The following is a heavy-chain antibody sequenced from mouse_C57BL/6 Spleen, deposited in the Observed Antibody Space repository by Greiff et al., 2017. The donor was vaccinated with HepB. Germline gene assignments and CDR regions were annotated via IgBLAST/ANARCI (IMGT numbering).Heavy chain of an antibody. CDR1: GYTFTTYP. J-gene: IGHJ1*03. V-gene: IGHV1-47*01. Sequence: QVQLKQSGAELVKPGASVKMSCKASGYTFTTYPIEWMKQNHGKSLEWIGNFHPYNDDTKYNEKFKGKATLTVEKSSSTVYLELSRLTSDDAAVYYCGRRGPDYPWYFDVWGTGTTVTVSS. CDR3: GRRGPDYPWYFDV. D-gene: IGHD2-4*01. CDR2: FHPYNDDT.